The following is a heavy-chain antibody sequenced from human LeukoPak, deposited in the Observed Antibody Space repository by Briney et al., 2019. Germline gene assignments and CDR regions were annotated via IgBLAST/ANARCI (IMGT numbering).Heavy chain of an antibody. CDR2: ISTSGRN. J-gene: IGHJ5*02. Sequence: PSETLSLTCTVSGASIRSSYWIWIRQSVGKGLEWIGRISTSGRNDYNPSLRSRVAMSVDKSKNQFSLELTSVTAADTAVYYCAREVMYYDFWTWFDPWGQGTLVTVSS. CDR3: AREVMYYDFWTWFDP. CDR1: GASIRSSY. V-gene: IGHV4-4*07. D-gene: IGHD3-3*01.